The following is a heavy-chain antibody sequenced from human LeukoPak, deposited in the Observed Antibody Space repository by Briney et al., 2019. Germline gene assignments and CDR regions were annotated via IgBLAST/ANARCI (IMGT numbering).Heavy chain of an antibody. CDR1: GFMFDDYT. V-gene: IGHV3-43*01. CDR2: ISWDGGST. Sequence: PGGSLRLSCAASGFMFDDYTMHCVRQAPGKGLEWVSLISWDGGSTYYAGSVKGRFTISRDNSNNSMYLQMTSLRTEDTALYYCAKGAVDTPMNFYHWGQGTLVTVSS. J-gene: IGHJ4*02. D-gene: IGHD5-18*01. CDR3: AKGAVDTPMNFYH.